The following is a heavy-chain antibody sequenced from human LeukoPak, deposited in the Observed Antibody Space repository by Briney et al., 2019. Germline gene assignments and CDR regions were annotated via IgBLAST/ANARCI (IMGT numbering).Heavy chain of an antibody. V-gene: IGHV1-58*01. CDR3: AASRDYSNLQFDY. Sequence: SVKVSCKASGFTFTSSAVQWVRQARGQRLEWIGWIVVGSGNTNYAQKFQERVTITRDMSTSTAYMELSSLRSEDTAVYYCAASRDYSNLQFDYWGQGTLVTISS. CDR1: GFTFTSSA. D-gene: IGHD4-11*01. CDR2: IVVGSGNT. J-gene: IGHJ4*02.